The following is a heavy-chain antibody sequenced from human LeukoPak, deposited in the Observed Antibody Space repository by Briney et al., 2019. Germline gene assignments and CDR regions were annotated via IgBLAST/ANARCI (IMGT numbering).Heavy chain of an antibody. Sequence: SETLSLTCTVSGYSISSGYYWGCSRPPPGEGLEGIGSINHSSSTYYNPSLKSRVTISVDKSKNQLSLKMSSLTAADTAVYYCARDLDWSVYGSGSYTAINWFDPWGQGTLVTVSS. V-gene: IGHV4-38-2*02. CDR2: INHSSST. D-gene: IGHD3-10*01. J-gene: IGHJ5*02. CDR3: ARDLDWSVYGSGSYTAINWFDP. CDR1: GYSISSGYY.